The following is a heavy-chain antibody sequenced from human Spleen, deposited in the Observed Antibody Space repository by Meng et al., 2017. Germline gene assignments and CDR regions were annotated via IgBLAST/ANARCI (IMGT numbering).Heavy chain of an antibody. Sequence: GGSLRLSCAASGFTFSGYAMHWVRQAPGKGLEWVALISNDGSKKYYADSVKGRFTISRDNSKNTLDLQMNSLRGEGTAVYYCAKEDRDIVVVPAYWGQGTLVTVSS. CDR2: ISNDGSKK. V-gene: IGHV3-30*04. CDR1: GFTFSGYA. CDR3: AKEDRDIVVVPAY. D-gene: IGHD2-2*01. J-gene: IGHJ4*02.